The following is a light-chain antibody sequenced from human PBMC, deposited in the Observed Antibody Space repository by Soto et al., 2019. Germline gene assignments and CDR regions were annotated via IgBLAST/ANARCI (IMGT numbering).Light chain of an antibody. Sequence: ESGLTPSPGTLSLSPGERDTLACRASPSLNNIDFAWYQQTPGQVRRLLIYGASRRATGIPNRVRGSGTGPDFPLPIIRVAHEDFAVYYCQQYVISTRSLGHGTKVQSK. CDR2: GAS. CDR3: QQYVISTRS. J-gene: IGKJ1*01. V-gene: IGKV3-20*01. CDR1: PSLNNID.